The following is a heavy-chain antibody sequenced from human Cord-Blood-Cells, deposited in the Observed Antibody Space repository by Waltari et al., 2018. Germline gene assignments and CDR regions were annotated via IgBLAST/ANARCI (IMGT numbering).Heavy chain of an antibody. CDR1: GYPYTGYY. CDR3: ARGYHGVDTAMVTVLGY. D-gene: IGHD5-18*01. CDR2: INPNSGGT. J-gene: IGHJ4*02. Sequence: QVQLVQSGAEVKKPGASVKVSCKASGYPYTGYYMHWVRQPPGQGLEWKGWINPNSGGTNYAQKFQGRVTMTRDTSISTAYMELSRLRSDDTAVYYCARGYHGVDTAMVTVLGYWGQGTLVTVSS. V-gene: IGHV1-2*02.